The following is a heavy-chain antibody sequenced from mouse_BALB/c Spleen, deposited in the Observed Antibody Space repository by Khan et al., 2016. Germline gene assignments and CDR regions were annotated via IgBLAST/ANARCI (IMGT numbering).Heavy chain of an antibody. CDR2: INPSTGYT. D-gene: IGHD1-2*01. Sequence: QVQLQQSGAELAKPGASVKMSCKASGYTFTSYWMHWVKQRPGQGLEWIGYINPSTGYTEYNQKFKDKATLTADKSSSTAYMQLSSLTSEDSAAYDCAGATATGFAYWGRGTLVTVSA. CDR3: AGATATGFAY. CDR1: GYTFTSYW. J-gene: IGHJ3*01. V-gene: IGHV1-7*01.